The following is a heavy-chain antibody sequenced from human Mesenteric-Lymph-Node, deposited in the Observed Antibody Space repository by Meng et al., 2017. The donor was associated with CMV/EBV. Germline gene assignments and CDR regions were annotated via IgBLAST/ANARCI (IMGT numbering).Heavy chain of an antibody. CDR3: AREHCSSTSCYYFDY. D-gene: IGHD2-2*01. CDR1: GGSISSYY. Sequence: GSLRLSCTVSGGSISSYYWSWIRQPPGKGLEWIGYIYYSGSTNYNPSLKSRVTISVDTSKNQFSLKLSSVTAADTAVYYCAREHCSSTSCYYFDYWGQGTLVTVSS. J-gene: IGHJ4*02. CDR2: IYYSGST. V-gene: IGHV4-59*01.